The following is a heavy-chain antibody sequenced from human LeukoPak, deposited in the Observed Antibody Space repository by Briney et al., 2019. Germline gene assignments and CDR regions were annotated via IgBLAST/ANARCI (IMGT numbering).Heavy chain of an antibody. CDR1: GYTFTSYG. Sequence: ASVKVSCKASGYTFTSYGINWVRQAPGQGLEWMGWISAYNGNTHYAQKLQGRVTMTTDTSTSTAYMDLRSLRSDDTAVYYCARRVWYQEEVARFDYWGQGTLVTVSS. J-gene: IGHJ4*02. CDR3: ARRVWYQEEVARFDY. D-gene: IGHD3-16*01. CDR2: ISAYNGNT. V-gene: IGHV1-18*01.